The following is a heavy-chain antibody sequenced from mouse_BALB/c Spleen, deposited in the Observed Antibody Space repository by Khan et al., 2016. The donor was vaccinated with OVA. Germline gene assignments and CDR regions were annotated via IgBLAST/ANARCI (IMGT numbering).Heavy chain of an antibody. D-gene: IGHD6-1*01. CDR2: INPSTGYT. V-gene: IGHV1-7*01. J-gene: IGHJ2*01. Sequence: QVQLKQSGAELAKPGASVKMSCKASGYTFINYWILWVKQRPGQGLEWIGYINPSTGYTEYTQNFKDKATLTADKSSSTAYMQLSSLTSDDSAVYYCARRGLRWDFDYWGQGTTLTVSS. CDR3: ARRGLRWDFDY. CDR1: GYTFINYW.